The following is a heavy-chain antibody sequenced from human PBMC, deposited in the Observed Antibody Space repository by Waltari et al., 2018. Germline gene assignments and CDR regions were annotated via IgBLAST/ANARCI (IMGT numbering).Heavy chain of an antibody. V-gene: IGHV1-69*12. D-gene: IGHD3-22*01. J-gene: IGHJ4*02. CDR3: ARLASHYYDSSGYYYED. Sequence: QVQLVQSGAEVKKPGSSVKVSCKASGGTFSSYAISWVRQAPGQGLEWMGGIIPIFGTANYAQKFQGRVTITADEATSTAYMELSSLRSEDTAVYYCARLASHYYDSSGYYYEDWGQGTLVTVSS. CDR2: IIPIFGTA. CDR1: GGTFSSYA.